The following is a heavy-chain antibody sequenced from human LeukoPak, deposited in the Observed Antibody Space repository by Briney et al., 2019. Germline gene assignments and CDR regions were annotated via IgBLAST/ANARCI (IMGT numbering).Heavy chain of an antibody. CDR2: INWNGGST. J-gene: IGHJ3*02. CDR3: ARDLDSGGLDVFDI. V-gene: IGHV3-20*04. D-gene: IGHD3-22*01. CDR1: GFTFDDYG. Sequence: PGGSLRLSCAASGFTFDDYGMSWVRQAPGKGLEWVSGINWNGGSTGYADSVKGRFTISRDNAKNSLYLQMNSLRAEDTAVYYCARDLDSGGLDVFDIWGQGTLVTVCS.